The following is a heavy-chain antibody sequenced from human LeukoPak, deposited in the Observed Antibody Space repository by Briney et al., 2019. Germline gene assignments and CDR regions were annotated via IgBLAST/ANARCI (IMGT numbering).Heavy chain of an antibody. V-gene: IGHV1-2*06. Sequence: ASVTVSCKASVYTFTCYYLHWVRQAPGQGLEWMGRIDPNSGGTSYAQKFQGRVTMTRDTSISTAYMELSSLRSDDTAVYYCARHPNLDYWGQGTLVTVSS. CDR2: IDPNSGGT. J-gene: IGHJ4*02. CDR3: ARHPNLDY. CDR1: VYTFTCYY.